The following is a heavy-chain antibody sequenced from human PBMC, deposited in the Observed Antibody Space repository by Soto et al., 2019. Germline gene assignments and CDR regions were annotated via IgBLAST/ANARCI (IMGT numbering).Heavy chain of an antibody. CDR3: AREGRGQKAGYNGLVSLGY. V-gene: IGHV1-69*06. CDR1: GSRFSNYV. CDR2: IIPIFNSA. J-gene: IGHJ4*02. D-gene: IGHD2-2*02. Sequence: ASVKVSCKVSGSRFSNYVISWVGQAPGHGLEWLGRIIPIFNSAKYAQNFQGRVTITADKSTSTASLELSSLRSDDTAVYYCAREGRGQKAGYNGLVSLGYWGQGTLVTVSS.